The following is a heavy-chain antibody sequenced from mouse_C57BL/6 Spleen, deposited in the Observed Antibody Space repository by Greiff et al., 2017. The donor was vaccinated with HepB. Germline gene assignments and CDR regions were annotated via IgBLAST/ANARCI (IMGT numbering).Heavy chain of an antibody. CDR2: INPNNGGT. CDR3: ARRGDDGYSWFAY. Sequence: EVQLQQSGPELVKPGASVKIPCKASGYTFTDYNMDWVKQSHGKSLEWIGDINPNNGGTIYNQKFKGKATLTVDKSSSTAYMELRSLTSEDTAVYYCARRGDDGYSWFAYWGQGTLVTVSA. V-gene: IGHV1-18*01. D-gene: IGHD2-3*01. J-gene: IGHJ3*01. CDR1: GYTFTDYN.